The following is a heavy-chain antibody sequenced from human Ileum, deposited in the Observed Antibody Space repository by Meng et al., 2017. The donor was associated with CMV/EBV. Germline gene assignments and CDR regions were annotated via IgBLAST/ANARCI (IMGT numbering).Heavy chain of an antibody. CDR3: ASWNFAP. CDR2: ISDTGGST. CDR1: GFTFSSYA. J-gene: IGHJ5*02. D-gene: IGHD1-1*01. Sequence: GRLWESGGGSVQPGGSLRLSCVASGFTFSSYAMTWVRQAPGKGLEWVSAISDTGGSTYYTDSVKGRFTISRDNSKATLYLQMNSLRVDDTAIYYCASWNFAPWGQGTLVTVSS. V-gene: IGHV3-23*01.